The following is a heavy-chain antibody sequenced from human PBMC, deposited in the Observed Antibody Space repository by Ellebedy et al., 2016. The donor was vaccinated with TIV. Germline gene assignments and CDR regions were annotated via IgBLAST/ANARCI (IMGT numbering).Heavy chain of an antibody. CDR2: IYGGGTI. CDR1: GFTVSSNF. V-gene: IGHV3-53*01. Sequence: GESLKISCAASGFTVSSNFMTWVRQAPGKGLEWVSVIYGGGTIRYADSVKGRFTIPRDNSKNTVDLQMNSLRAEETAVYYCARPTVPATICGACGMDVWGQGTTVIVSS. D-gene: IGHD2-2*01. CDR3: ARPTVPATICGACGMDV. J-gene: IGHJ6*02.